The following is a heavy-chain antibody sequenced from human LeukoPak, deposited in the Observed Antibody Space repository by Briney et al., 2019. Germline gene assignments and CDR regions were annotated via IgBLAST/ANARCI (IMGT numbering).Heavy chain of an antibody. CDR3: ARGPSRDYGPGSSWFDP. CDR1: GYTFTTYD. J-gene: IGHJ5*02. CDR2: MNPNSGNT. D-gene: IGHD3-10*01. V-gene: IGHV1-8*01. Sequence: GASVKVSCKASGYTFTTYDINWVRQVTGQGLEWMGWMNPNSGNTGYAQKIQGRVTMTRNTSINTAYMELSSLRSEDPAVYYCARGPSRDYGPGSSWFDPWGQGTLVTVSS.